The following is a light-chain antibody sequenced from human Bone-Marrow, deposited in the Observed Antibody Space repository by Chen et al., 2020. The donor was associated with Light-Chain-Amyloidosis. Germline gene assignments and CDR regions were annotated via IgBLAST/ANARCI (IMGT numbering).Light chain of an antibody. CDR3: QQYGTSPLT. CDR2: GSS. J-gene: IGKJ4*01. CDR1: QTISSNY. V-gene: IGKV3-20*01. Sequence: EIVLTQSPGPLSLSPGEGANLSCRASQTISSNYLTWKQQKFGQAPRLLLYGSSSRATGIPDRFTGSGSGTDFTLTINRLEPEDFAMYYCQQYGTSPLTFGGGTKVEIK.